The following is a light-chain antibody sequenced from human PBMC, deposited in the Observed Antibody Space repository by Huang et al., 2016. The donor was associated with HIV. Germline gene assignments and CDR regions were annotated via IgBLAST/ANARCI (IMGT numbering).Light chain of an antibody. J-gene: IGKJ1*01. V-gene: IGKV1-5*03. CDR3: QQYDSYSRWT. Sequence: DIRMTQSPSTLSASVGDRVSITCRASQSISSWLAWYQQKPGKAPKLLIYQASSLQNGVPSRFSGSGSGTEVTLTISSLQPDDFATYYCQQYDSYSRWTFGQGTKVEVK. CDR2: QAS. CDR1: QSISSW.